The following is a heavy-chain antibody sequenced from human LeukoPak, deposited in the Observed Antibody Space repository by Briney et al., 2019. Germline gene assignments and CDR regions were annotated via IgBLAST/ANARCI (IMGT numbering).Heavy chain of an antibody. Sequence: ASVKVSCKASGGTFSSYAISWVRQAPGQGLEWMGGIIPIFGTANYAQKFQGRVTITTDESTSTAYMELSSLRSEDTAVYYCARSYGGKRGRNWFDPWGQGTLVTVSS. J-gene: IGHJ5*02. D-gene: IGHD4-23*01. CDR1: GGTFSSYA. CDR3: ARSYGGKRGRNWFDP. CDR2: IIPIFGTA. V-gene: IGHV1-69*05.